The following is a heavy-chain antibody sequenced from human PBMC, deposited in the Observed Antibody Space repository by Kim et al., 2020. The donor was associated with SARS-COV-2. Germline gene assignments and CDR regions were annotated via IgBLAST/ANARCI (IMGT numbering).Heavy chain of an antibody. CDR1: GFTFSSNW. Sequence: GESLRLSCAASGFTFSSNWMDWVRQVPGKGLEWVANINQDGSEKNYVDSVKGRFTISRDNTKNSLFLEMNSLRVDDTAVYYCARDVTYHHFLSGYSPGWFDPWGQGTLVTVSS. CDR3: ARDVTYHHFLSGYSPGWFDP. V-gene: IGHV3-7*01. J-gene: IGHJ5*02. CDR2: INQDGSEK. D-gene: IGHD3-3*01.